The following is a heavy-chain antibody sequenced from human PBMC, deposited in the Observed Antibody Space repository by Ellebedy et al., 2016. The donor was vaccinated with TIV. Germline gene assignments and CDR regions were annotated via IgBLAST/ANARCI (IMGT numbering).Heavy chain of an antibody. CDR3: ARHGHPDYGDYRGFDY. D-gene: IGHD4-17*01. Sequence: LRLSXTVSGGSISSGDYYWSWIRQPPGKGLEWIGYIYYSGSTYYNPSLKSRVTLSVDTSKKQSSLNLSSVTAADTAVYYCARHGHPDYGDYRGFDYWGQGTLVTVSS. V-gene: IGHV4-30-4*01. J-gene: IGHJ4*02. CDR2: IYYSGST. CDR1: GGSISSGDYY.